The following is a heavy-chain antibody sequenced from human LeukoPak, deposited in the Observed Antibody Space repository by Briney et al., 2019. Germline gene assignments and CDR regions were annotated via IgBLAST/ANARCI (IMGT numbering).Heavy chain of an antibody. Sequence: SETLSLTCTVSGGSISSYHWSWIRQPPGKGLEWIGYIYYSGSTNYNPSLKSRVTISVDTSKNQFSLKLSSVTAADTAVYYCARGDDYGDYNFDYWGQGTLVTVSS. CDR3: ARGDDYGDYNFDY. CDR1: GGSISSYH. J-gene: IGHJ4*02. D-gene: IGHD4-17*01. V-gene: IGHV4-59*01. CDR2: IYYSGST.